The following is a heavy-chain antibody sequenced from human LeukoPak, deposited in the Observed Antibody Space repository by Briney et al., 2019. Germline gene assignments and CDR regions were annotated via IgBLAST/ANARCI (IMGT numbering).Heavy chain of an antibody. CDR3: ARQLAAAGTAGFDY. CDR1: GVSISYYY. Sequence: SETLPLTCSVSGVSISYYYWTWIRQPAGKGLEWIGRIYTTGSTNYNPSLKSRVTMSVDTSKNQFSLKLSSVAAADTAVYYCARQLAAAGTAGFDYWGQGTLVTVSS. V-gene: IGHV4-4*07. CDR2: IYTTGST. J-gene: IGHJ4*02. D-gene: IGHD6-13*01.